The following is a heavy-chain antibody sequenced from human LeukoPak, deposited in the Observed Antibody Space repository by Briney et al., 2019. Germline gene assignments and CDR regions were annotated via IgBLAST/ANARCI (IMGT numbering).Heavy chain of an antibody. CDR2: SKGKTDGGTT. J-gene: IGHJ4*02. CDR1: GFTSSNAW. Sequence: PGGSLSLCCAASGFTSSNAWMRWVHHAPVLAMERFVRSKGKTDGGTTGYAAPVKGGFTISRDDSKNTLYLQMNSLKSEDTAVYYCTTDFRGYSNGPLGYWGQGTLVTVSS. CDR3: TTDFRGYSNGPLGY. D-gene: IGHD5-18*01. V-gene: IGHV3-15*01.